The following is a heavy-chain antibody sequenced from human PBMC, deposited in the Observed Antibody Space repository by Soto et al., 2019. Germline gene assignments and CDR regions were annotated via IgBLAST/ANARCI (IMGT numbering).Heavy chain of an antibody. Sequence: SVKVSCKASGGTFSSYAISWVRQAPGQVLEWMGGIIPIFGTANYAQKFQGRVTITADESTSTAYMELSSLRSEDTAVYYCARVQSLISSTPRYGMDVWGQGTTVTVSS. D-gene: IGHD2-15*01. V-gene: IGHV1-69*13. CDR2: IIPIFGTA. CDR3: ARVQSLISSTPRYGMDV. J-gene: IGHJ6*02. CDR1: GGTFSSYA.